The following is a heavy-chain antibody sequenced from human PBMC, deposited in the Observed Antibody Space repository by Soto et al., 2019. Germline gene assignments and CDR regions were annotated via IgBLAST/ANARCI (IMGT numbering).Heavy chain of an antibody. J-gene: IGHJ6*03. CDR2: INHSGST. Sequence: SETLSLTCAVYGGSFSGYYWSWIRQPPGKGLEWIGEINHSGSTNYNPSLKSRVTISVDTSKNQFSLKLSSMTAADTAVYYCARRVLVAALYYYYYYMDVWGKGTTVTVSS. D-gene: IGHD6-6*01. CDR3: ARRVLVAALYYYYYYMDV. V-gene: IGHV4-34*01. CDR1: GGSFSGYY.